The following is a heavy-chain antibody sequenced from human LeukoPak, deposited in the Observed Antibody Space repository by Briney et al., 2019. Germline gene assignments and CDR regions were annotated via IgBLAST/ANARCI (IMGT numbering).Heavy chain of an antibody. CDR3: AREDTSGLYYIDF. Sequence: GGSLRLSCAASGVSFTSHRMNWVRQAPGKGLEWISYISSSGRTIYYADSVEGRFTISRDNAKKSLYLQMNNLRAEDTAVYYCAREDTSGLYYIDFWGQGTLVTVSS. J-gene: IGHJ4*02. V-gene: IGHV3-48*01. CDR2: ISSSGRTI. D-gene: IGHD5-18*01. CDR1: GVSFTSHR.